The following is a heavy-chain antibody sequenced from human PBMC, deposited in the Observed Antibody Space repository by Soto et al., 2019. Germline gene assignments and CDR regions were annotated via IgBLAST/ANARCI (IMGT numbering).Heavy chain of an antibody. J-gene: IGHJ4*02. D-gene: IGHD1-26*01. V-gene: IGHV3-30*03. CDR1: GFTFSSYG. CDR3: ARDLVGATI. CDR2: ISYDGSNK. Sequence: GGSLRLSCAASGFTFSSYGMHWVRQAPGKGLEWVAVISYDGSNKYYAETVKGRITNSRDNSKNTLYLQMNSLKAEDTAVYYCARDLVGATIWGQGTLVTVSS.